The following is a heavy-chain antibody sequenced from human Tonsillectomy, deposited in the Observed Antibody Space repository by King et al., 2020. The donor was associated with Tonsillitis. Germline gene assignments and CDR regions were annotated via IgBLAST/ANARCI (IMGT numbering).Heavy chain of an antibody. Sequence: VQLVESGGGLVKPGGSLRLSCAASGFTFSNAWMSWVRQDPGKGLEWVGRIKSKTDGGTTDYAAPVKGRITISRDDSKNTLYLQMNSLKTEDTAVYYCTTGDSGYAFDIWGQGKMVTVSS. D-gene: IGHD5-12*01. CDR2: IKSKTDGGTT. CDR1: GFTFSNAW. V-gene: IGHV3-15*01. J-gene: IGHJ3*02. CDR3: TTGDSGYAFDI.